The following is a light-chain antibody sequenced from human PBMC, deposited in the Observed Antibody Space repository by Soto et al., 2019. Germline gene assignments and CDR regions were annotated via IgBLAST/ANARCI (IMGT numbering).Light chain of an antibody. Sequence: DIQMTQSPSTLPASIGDRVTITCQAGQSISSWLAWYHQKPGKAPKLLVYKASSLGSGVPSRFSGSGSGTEFTLTISSLQPDDFATYYCQQYNSYSCTFGQGTKLEIK. V-gene: IGKV1-5*03. CDR1: QSISSW. CDR2: KAS. J-gene: IGKJ2*02. CDR3: QQYNSYSCT.